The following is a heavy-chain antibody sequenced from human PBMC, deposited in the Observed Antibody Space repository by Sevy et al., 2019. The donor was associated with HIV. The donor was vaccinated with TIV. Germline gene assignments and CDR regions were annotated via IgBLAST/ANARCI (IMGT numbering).Heavy chain of an antibody. CDR2: IRQDGNEI. J-gene: IGHJ4*02. Sequence: GGSLRLSCAASGFTFDTYWMQWVRQAPGKGLEWVANIRQDGNEIYYADSVKGRFTISRENAKESLYLQMTNLRVEDTAFYYCARRYFDLWGQGILVTVSS. V-gene: IGHV3-7*01. CDR3: ARRYFDL. CDR1: GFTFDTYW.